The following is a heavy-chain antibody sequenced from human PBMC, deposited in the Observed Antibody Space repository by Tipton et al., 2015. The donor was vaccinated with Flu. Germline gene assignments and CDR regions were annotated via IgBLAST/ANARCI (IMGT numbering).Heavy chain of an antibody. Sequence: TLSLTCTVSGGSISSGSYYWSWIRQPAGKGLEWIGRIYTSGSTNYSPSLKSRVTISVDTSKNQFSLKLSSVTAADTAVYYCARELGSPGNWYFDLWGRGTLVTVSS. CDR3: ARELGSPGNWYFDL. V-gene: IGHV4-61*02. J-gene: IGHJ2*01. D-gene: IGHD3-3*02. CDR1: GGSISSGSYY. CDR2: IYTSGST.